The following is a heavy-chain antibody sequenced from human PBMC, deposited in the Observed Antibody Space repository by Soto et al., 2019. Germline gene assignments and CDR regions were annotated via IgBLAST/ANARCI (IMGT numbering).Heavy chain of an antibody. Sequence: SQTLSLTCTVSGGSISSGGYYWSWIRQHPGKGLEWIGYIYYSGSTYYNPSLKSRVTISVDTSKNQFSLKLSSVTAADTAVYYCARERNYDSSGYSYYYGMDVWGQGTTVTVSS. CDR2: IYYSGST. CDR1: GGSISSGGYY. D-gene: IGHD3-22*01. CDR3: ARERNYDSSGYSYYYGMDV. J-gene: IGHJ6*02. V-gene: IGHV4-31*03.